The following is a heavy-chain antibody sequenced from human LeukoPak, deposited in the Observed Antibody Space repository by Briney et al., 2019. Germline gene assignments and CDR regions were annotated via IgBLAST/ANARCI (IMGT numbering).Heavy chain of an antibody. CDR3: VRDSGSSEYYFDY. J-gene: IGHJ4*02. Sequence: GGSLRLSCSASGFTVSSNYMSWVRQAPGKGLEWVSVIYSGGSTYYADFVKGRFTISRDNAKNTLYLQMNSLRAEDTAVYYCVRDSGSSEYYFDYWGQGTLVTVSS. V-gene: IGHV3-53*01. CDR1: GFTVSSNY. CDR2: IYSGGST. D-gene: IGHD1-26*01.